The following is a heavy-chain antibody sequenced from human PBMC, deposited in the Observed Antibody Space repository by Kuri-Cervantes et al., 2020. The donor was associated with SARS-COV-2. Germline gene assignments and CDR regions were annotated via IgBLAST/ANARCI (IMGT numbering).Heavy chain of an antibody. CDR1: GYTFTGYY. Sequence: ASVKVSCKASGYTFTGYYMHWVRQAPGQGLEWMGWINPNSGGTNYAQKFQGRVTMTRDTSISTAYMELSRLRSDDTAVYYCARDPGFGELLYPSYYDYYYMDVWGKGTTVTVSS. V-gene: IGHV1-2*02. J-gene: IGHJ6*03. CDR2: INPNSGGT. D-gene: IGHD3-10*01. CDR3: ARDPGFGELLYPSYYDYYYMDV.